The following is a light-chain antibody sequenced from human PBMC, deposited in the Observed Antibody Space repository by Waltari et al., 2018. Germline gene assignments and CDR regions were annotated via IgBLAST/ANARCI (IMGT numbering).Light chain of an antibody. CDR1: QSVSSSY. V-gene: IGKV3-20*01. CDR3: QQYGSSYWT. J-gene: IGKJ1*01. Sequence: ELVVSQSPGTLSLSPGARATLSCRASQSVSSSYLAWYQQKPGQAPRLRIYGASNRATGIPDRFSGSGSGTDFTLTIRRLEPEDFAMYYCQQYGSSYWTFGQGTRVEIK. CDR2: GAS.